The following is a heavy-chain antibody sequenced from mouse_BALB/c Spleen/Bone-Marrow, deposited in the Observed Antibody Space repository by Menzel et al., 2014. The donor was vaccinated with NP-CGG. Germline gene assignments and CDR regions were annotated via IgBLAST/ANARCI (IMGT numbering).Heavy chain of an antibody. CDR2: INSNGGTT. D-gene: IGHD2-14*01. J-gene: IGHJ4*01. CDR3: ARQARYEDYYAMDY. V-gene: IGHV5-6-2*01. CDR1: GFTFSSYY. Sequence: EVKLMESGGGLVKLGGSLKLSCAASGFTFSSYYMSWVRQTPEKRLELVAAINSNGGTTYYPDTVKGRFTISRDNAKNTLYLQMSSRKSEDTALYYCARQARYEDYYAMDYWGQGTSVTVSS.